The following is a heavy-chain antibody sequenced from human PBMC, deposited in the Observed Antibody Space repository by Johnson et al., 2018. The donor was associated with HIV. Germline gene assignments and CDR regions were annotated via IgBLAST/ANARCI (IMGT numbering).Heavy chain of an antibody. V-gene: IGHV3-7*01. Sequence: VQLVESGGGLVQPGGSLRLSCAASGFTFSSYWMSWVRQAPGQGLEWVVNIKQDGSETYYVDSVKGRFNISRDNSKNTLYLQMSSLRAEDEAVYYCAKDVGDGYNRWGAFDFWGQGTMVTVSS. J-gene: IGHJ3*01. CDR1: GFTFSSYW. CDR2: IKQDGSET. D-gene: IGHD5-24*01. CDR3: AKDVGDGYNRWGAFDF.